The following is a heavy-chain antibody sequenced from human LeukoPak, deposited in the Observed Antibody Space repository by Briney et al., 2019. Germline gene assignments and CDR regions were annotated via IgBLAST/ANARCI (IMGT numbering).Heavy chain of an antibody. Sequence: SVKVSCKASGFTFTSSAVQWVRQARGQRLEWIGWIVVGSGNTNYAQKFQERVTITRDMSTSTAYMELSSLRSEDTAVYYCAAEGSGDGYNPPAFDIWGQGTMVTVPS. J-gene: IGHJ3*02. D-gene: IGHD5-24*01. V-gene: IGHV1-58*01. CDR1: GFTFTSSA. CDR2: IVVGSGNT. CDR3: AAEGSGDGYNPPAFDI.